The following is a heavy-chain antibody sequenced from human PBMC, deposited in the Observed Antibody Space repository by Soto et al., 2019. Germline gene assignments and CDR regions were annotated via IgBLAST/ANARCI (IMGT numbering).Heavy chain of an antibody. CDR2: IYYSGST. CDR1: GGSISSSSYY. J-gene: IGHJ4*02. V-gene: IGHV4-39*01. D-gene: IGHD3-3*01. CDR3: ARRVDFWSGYYDF. Sequence: ASETLSLTCTVSGGSISSSSYYWGWIRQPPGKGLEWIGSIYYSGSTYYNPSLKSRVTISVDTSKNQFSLKLTSVSAADTAMYYGARRVDFWSGYYDFWGQGHLVTFSS.